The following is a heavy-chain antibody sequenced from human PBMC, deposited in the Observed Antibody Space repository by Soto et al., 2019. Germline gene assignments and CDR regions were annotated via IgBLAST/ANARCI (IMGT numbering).Heavy chain of an antibody. V-gene: IGHV1-18*01. CDR3: ARVVPGAEAWFGP. CDR2: ISLYSDGT. Sequence: GASVKVSCKASGGTFSSYAISWVRQAPGQPLEWLGWISLYSDGTNYAQKFQGRVSMTTDTSTTTAYMELRSLRSDDTAVYYRARVVPGAEAWFGPWGQGTLVTVSS. D-gene: IGHD2-2*01. CDR1: GGTFSSYA. J-gene: IGHJ5*02.